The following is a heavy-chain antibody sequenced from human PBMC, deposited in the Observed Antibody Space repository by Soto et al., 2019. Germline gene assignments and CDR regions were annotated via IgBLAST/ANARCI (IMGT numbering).Heavy chain of an antibody. Sequence: QVQLVESGGGVVQPGRSLRLSCAASGFTFSRYPMYWVRQAPGKGLEWVAVITYDGNNKYYADSVKGRFTISIDNAKNTRSLKMNNLRPEDTAVYYCAKGVGSYCFDYWGQGTLVTVSS. V-gene: IGHV3-30-3*01. CDR1: GFTFSRYP. D-gene: IGHD1-26*01. CDR3: AKGVGSYCFDY. CDR2: ITYDGNNK. J-gene: IGHJ4*02.